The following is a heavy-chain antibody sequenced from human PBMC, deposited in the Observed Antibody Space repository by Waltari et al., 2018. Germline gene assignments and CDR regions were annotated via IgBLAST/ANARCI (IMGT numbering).Heavy chain of an antibody. Sequence: EVQLVESGGGLVQPGRSLRLSCAASGFTFDDYAMHWFRQAPGKGLEWVSGISWNSGSIGYADSVKGRFTISRDNAKNSLYLQMNSLRAEDTALYYCAKDTLPMYYYDSSGSGFDYWGQGTLVTVSS. CDR3: AKDTLPMYYYDSSGSGFDY. J-gene: IGHJ4*02. D-gene: IGHD3-22*01. CDR2: ISWNSGSI. CDR1: GFTFDDYA. V-gene: IGHV3-9*01.